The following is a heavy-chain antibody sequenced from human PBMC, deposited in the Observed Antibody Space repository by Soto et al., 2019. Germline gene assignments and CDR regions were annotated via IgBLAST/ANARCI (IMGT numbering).Heavy chain of an antibody. CDR2: INADGSDT. Sequence: EVQLVQSGGGVVRPGGSLRLSCAASGFTFEDYALHWVRQSSGKSPEWVSLINADGSDTYYADSVKGRFTISRDNNKHSLYLQMNSLRPEDTAIYFCAKARFYFDSSPYDSWDQGTLVTVTS. V-gene: IGHV3-43D*03. J-gene: IGHJ4*02. CDR1: GFTFEDYA. CDR3: AKARFYFDSSPYDS. D-gene: IGHD1-26*01.